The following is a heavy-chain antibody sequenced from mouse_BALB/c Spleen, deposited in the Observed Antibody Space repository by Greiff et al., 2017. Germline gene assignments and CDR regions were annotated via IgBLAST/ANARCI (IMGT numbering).Heavy chain of an antibody. V-gene: IGHV5-12-1*01. J-gene: IGHJ3*01. Sequence: EVQVVESGGGLVKPGGSLKLSCAASGFAFSSYDMSWVRQTPEKRLEWVAYISSGGGSTYYPDTVKGRFTISRDNAKNTLYLQMSSLKSEDTAMYYCAREGNGSSYGFAYWGQGTLVTVSA. D-gene: IGHD1-1*01. CDR1: GFAFSSYD. CDR3: AREGNGSSYGFAY. CDR2: ISSGGGST.